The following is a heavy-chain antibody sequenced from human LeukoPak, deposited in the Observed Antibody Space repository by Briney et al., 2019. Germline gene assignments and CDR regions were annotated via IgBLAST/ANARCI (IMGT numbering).Heavy chain of an antibody. V-gene: IGHV3-21*01. CDR2: ISSSSSYI. CDR1: GFTFSSYS. CDR3: ARDSDILTGYSYY. Sequence: PGGSLRLSCAASGFTFSSYSMNWVRQAPGKGLEWVSSISSSSSYIYYADPVKGRFTISRDNAKNSLYLQMNSLRAEDTAVYYCARDSDILTGYSYYWGQGTLVTVSS. D-gene: IGHD3-9*01. J-gene: IGHJ4*02.